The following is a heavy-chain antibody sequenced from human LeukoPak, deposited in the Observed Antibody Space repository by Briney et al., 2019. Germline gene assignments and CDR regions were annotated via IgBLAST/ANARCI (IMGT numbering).Heavy chain of an antibody. D-gene: IGHD3-10*01. Sequence: PGGSLRLSCAASGFTFSSYSMNWVRQAPGKGLEWVSSISSSSSTIFYADSVKGRFTISRDNAKNSLYLQMNSLRAEDTAVYYCARDGFGELFDHYGMDVWGQGTTVTVSS. CDR2: ISSSSSTI. V-gene: IGHV3-48*01. CDR3: ARDGFGELFDHYGMDV. CDR1: GFTFSSYS. J-gene: IGHJ6*02.